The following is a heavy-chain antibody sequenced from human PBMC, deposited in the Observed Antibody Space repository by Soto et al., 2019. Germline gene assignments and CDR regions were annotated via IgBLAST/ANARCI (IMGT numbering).Heavy chain of an antibody. CDR1: GRPIGSGDYS. Sequence: TLSLTPTVSGRPIGSGDYSWSWLRQPPGKGLEWIGYIYYSGYTYYNPSLKSRVSISVDTSKNQFSLKLSSVTAADMAVYYCARDQNGGSKSSCSGMDVWGQGTTVTVSS. V-gene: IGHV4-30-4*01. CDR3: ARDQNGGSKSSCSGMDV. D-gene: IGHD2-2*01. CDR2: IYYSGYT. J-gene: IGHJ6*02.